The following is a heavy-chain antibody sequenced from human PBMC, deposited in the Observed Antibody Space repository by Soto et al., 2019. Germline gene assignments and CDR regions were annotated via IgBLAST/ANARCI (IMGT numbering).Heavy chain of an antibody. V-gene: IGHV1-2*04. Sequence: GASVKVSCKASGYTFTGYYMHWVRQAPGQGLEWMGWINPNSGGTNYAQKFQGWVNMTRDKSISKAYMELSRLRSDDTAVYYCARDRLRFLEWFPQKEYSYYGLDVWGQGTRVTVSS. CDR1: GYTFTGYY. J-gene: IGHJ6*02. CDR2: INPNSGGT. CDR3: ARDRLRFLEWFPQKEYSYYGLDV. D-gene: IGHD3-3*01.